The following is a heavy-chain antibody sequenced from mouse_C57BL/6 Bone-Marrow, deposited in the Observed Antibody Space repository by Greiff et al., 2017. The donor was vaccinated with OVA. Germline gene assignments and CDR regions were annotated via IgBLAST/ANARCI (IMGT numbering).Heavy chain of an antibody. CDR1: GYTFTSYW. D-gene: IGHD2-5*01. Sequence: QVQLQQPGAELVKPGASVKMSCKASGYTFTSYWITWVKPRPGQGLEWIGDIYPVSGSTNYNEKFKSKATLTVDTSSSTAYMQLSSLTSEDAAVYYCARRDSNYLYYFDYWGQGTTLTVSS. V-gene: IGHV1-55*01. J-gene: IGHJ2*01. CDR2: IYPVSGST. CDR3: ARRDSNYLYYFDY.